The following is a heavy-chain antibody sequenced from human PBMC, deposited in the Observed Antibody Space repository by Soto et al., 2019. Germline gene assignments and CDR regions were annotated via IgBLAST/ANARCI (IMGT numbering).Heavy chain of an antibody. CDR1: GFNFGDYG. Sequence: LRLSCIASGFNFGDYGVSWVRQAPGKGLEYIGLIRNKGYGGTTEYAASVKGRFTISRDDSKSTVYLQMNSLKTEDTAVYYCTRFQAARFEFWGQGTLVTVSS. J-gene: IGHJ4*02. CDR3: TRFQAARFEF. D-gene: IGHD6-6*01. V-gene: IGHV3-49*04. CDR2: IRNKGYGGTT.